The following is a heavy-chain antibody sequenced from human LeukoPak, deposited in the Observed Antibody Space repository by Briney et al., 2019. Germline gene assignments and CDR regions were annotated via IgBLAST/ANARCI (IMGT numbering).Heavy chain of an antibody. CDR1: GASISSYY. D-gene: IGHD1-26*01. J-gene: IGHJ4*02. CDR2: IYYSWST. Sequence: SETLSLTCTVSGASISSYYWSWIRQPPGKGLEWIGHIYYSWSTNYNPSLQSRVTISIDTSKNQFSLKLSSVTAADTAVYYCARSIYSGTSNFDYWGQGTLVTVSS. CDR3: ARSIYSGTSNFDY. V-gene: IGHV4-59*01.